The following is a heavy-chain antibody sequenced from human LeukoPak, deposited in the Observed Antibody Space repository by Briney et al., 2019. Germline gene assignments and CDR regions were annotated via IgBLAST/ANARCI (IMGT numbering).Heavy chain of an antibody. D-gene: IGHD3-22*01. CDR1: GDSISSSSYY. Sequence: PSETLSLTCTISGDSISSSSYYWGWIRQPPGKGLEWIGDIYYRGSTYYSPSLKSRVSISVDTSNNQFSLTLNSVTAADTALYFCARRRYYDSTGYLDWGQGTLVTVSS. V-gene: IGHV4-39*01. CDR2: IYYRGST. CDR3: ARRRYYDSTGYLD. J-gene: IGHJ1*01.